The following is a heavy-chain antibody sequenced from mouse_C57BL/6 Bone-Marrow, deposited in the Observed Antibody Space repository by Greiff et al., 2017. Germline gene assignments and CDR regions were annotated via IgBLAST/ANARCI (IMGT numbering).Heavy chain of an antibody. CDR2: IYPGSGST. CDR1: GYTFTSYW. Sequence: VQLQQPGAELVKPGASVKMSCKASGYTFTSYWITWVKQRPGQGLEWIGDIYPGSGSTNYNEKFKSKATLTVDKSSSTAYMQLSSLTSEDSAVYYCARYQAWFAYWGQGTLVTVSA. CDR3: ARYQAWFAY. J-gene: IGHJ3*01. V-gene: IGHV1-55*01.